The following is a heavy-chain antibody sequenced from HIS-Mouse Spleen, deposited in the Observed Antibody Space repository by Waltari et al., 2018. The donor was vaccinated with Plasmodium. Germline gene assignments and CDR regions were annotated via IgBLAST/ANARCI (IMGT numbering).Heavy chain of an antibody. CDR1: GFTFSRYW. J-gene: IGHJ4*02. V-gene: IGHV3-74*01. D-gene: IGHD3-3*01. Sequence: EVQLVESGGGLVQPGGSLRLSCAASGFTFSRYWMTWVRQAPGKGLVWVSRINSDGSSTSYADSVKGRFTISRDNAKNTLYLQMNSLRAEDTAVYYCARVGDFWSGYCNDYWGQGTLVTVSS. CDR2: INSDGSST. CDR3: ARVGDFWSGYCNDY.